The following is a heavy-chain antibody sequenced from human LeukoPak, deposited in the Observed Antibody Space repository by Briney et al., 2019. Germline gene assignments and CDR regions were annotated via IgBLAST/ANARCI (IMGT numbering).Heavy chain of an antibody. D-gene: IGHD2-2*01. CDR2: IYTSGST. CDR3: ARGLVVVPAAMGYNWFDP. Sequence: PSQTLSLTCTVSGGSISSGSYYWSWIRQPAGKGLEWIGRIYTSGSTNYNPSLKSRVTISVDTSKNQFSLKLSSVTAADTAVYYCARGLVVVPAAMGYNWFDPWGQGTLVTVSS. J-gene: IGHJ5*02. V-gene: IGHV4-61*02. CDR1: GGSISSGSYY.